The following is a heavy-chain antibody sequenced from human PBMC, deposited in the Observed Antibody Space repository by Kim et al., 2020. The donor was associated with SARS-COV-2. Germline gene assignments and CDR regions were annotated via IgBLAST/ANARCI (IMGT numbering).Heavy chain of an antibody. CDR1: GFTFSAYT. J-gene: IGHJ3*01. V-gene: IGHV3-74*03. Sequence: GGSLRLSCAASGFTFSAYTMYWVRQPAGKGLVWVSRINYDGSSITYADSVKGRFTISRDNARNTLYLQMNSLTTGDTAVYYCTRAEVGAPSDLWCQGTMVIVSS. CDR3: TRAEVGAPSDL. CDR2: INYDGSSI.